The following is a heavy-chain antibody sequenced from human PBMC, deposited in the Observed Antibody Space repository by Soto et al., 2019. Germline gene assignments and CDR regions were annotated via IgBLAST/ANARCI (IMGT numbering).Heavy chain of an antibody. CDR1: GGSFRTYA. CDR2: IIPMLAAP. Sequence: QGQLVQSGAEVKKPGSSVKVSCKASGGSFRTYAINWVRQAPGQGLEWMGGIIPMLAAPIYAQKFQGRLTITADESTTTVYMELSSLTSEDTAVYYCARVGPPSPSVIWFFDLWGRGPLVTVSS. CDR3: ARVGPPSPSVIWFFDL. D-gene: IGHD2-21*01. J-gene: IGHJ2*01. V-gene: IGHV1-69*01.